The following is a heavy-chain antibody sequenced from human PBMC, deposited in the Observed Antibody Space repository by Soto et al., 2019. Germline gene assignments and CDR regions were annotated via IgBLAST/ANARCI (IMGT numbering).Heavy chain of an antibody. CDR3: ARRALPHAFVDY. D-gene: IGHD2-15*01. J-gene: IGHJ4*02. CDR2: IFPDGST. CDR1: GFTVSSNY. Sequence: EVQLMESGGGLVQPGGSLRLSCTVSGFTVSSNYMNWVRQAPGKGLEWVSVIFPDGSTYYTDSVRDRFTISRDNSKNTWYLQMNSLRAEDTAVYFCARRALPHAFVDYWGQGTLVTVSS. V-gene: IGHV3-66*01.